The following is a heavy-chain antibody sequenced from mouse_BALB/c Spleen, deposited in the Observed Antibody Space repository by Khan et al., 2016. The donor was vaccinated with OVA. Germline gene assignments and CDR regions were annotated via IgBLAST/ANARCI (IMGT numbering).Heavy chain of an antibody. CDR1: GYTFTDYA. D-gene: IGHD2-3*01. V-gene: IGHV1S137*01. J-gene: IGHJ2*01. CDR3: SRPAYDGYYDY. CDR2: ISTYSGST. Sequence: QVQLQQPGPELVRPGVSVKISCKGSGYTFTDYAMYWVKQSRAKSLEWIGLISTYSGSTNYNQKFKGKATMNVDKSSSTAYMELARLTYEDSALYYCSRPAYDGYYDYLGQGTPLTVSS.